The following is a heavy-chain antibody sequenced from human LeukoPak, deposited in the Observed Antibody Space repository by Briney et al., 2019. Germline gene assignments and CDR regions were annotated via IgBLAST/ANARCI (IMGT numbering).Heavy chain of an antibody. Sequence: ASVKVSCKGSGYIFKNYGISWVRQAPGQGLEWMGWISVYHGNTDYAQKFQGRLTMTTETSTNTDYMELRGLRSDDTAVYYCARDGEYYYDSSGSPPYGMDVWGQGTTVTVSS. V-gene: IGHV1-18*01. D-gene: IGHD3-22*01. J-gene: IGHJ6*02. CDR1: GYIFKNYG. CDR2: ISVYHGNT. CDR3: ARDGEYYYDSSGSPPYGMDV.